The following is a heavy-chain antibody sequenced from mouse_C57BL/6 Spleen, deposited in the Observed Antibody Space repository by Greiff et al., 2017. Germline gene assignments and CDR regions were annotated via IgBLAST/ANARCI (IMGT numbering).Heavy chain of an antibody. CDR1: GYTFTSYW. CDR3: ARGGRDWYFDV. CDR2: IDPSDSYT. D-gene: IGHD1-1*02. Sequence: QVQLQQPGAELVRPGTSVKLSCKASGYTFTSYWMHWVKQRPGQGLEWIGVIDPSDSYTNYNQKFKGKATLTVDTSSSTAYMQRSSLTSEDSAVYYCARGGRDWYFDVWGTGTTVTVSS. J-gene: IGHJ1*03. V-gene: IGHV1-59*01.